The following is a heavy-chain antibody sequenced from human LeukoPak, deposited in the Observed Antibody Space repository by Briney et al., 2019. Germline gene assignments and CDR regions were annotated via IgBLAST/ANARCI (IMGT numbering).Heavy chain of an antibody. Sequence: SETLSLTCAVSGYSISSGYYWGWIRQPPGKGLEWIGSIYDSGSTYYNPSLKSRVTISVDTSKNQFSLKLSSVTAADTAVYYCARQRAATIFGVVIDHFDYWGQGTLVTVSS. J-gene: IGHJ4*02. CDR1: GYSISSGYY. D-gene: IGHD3-3*01. V-gene: IGHV4-38-2*01. CDR2: IYDSGST. CDR3: ARQRAATIFGVVIDHFDY.